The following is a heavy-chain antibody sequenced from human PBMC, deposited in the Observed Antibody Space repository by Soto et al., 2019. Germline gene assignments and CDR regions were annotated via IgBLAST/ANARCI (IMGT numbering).Heavy chain of an antibody. CDR2: IYWDDDK. J-gene: IGHJ4*02. V-gene: IGHV2-5*02. CDR1: GFSLSTSEVG. CDR3: ARLTDLYIMVDF. Sequence: SGPTLVNPTQSLTLTCTFSGFSLSTSEVGVGWIRQPPGKALELLGIIYWDDDKRYSPLLNKRLTITKDTSKNQVVLTMTNMDSVDTGTYYCARLTDLYIMVDFWGQGTQVTVSS. D-gene: IGHD3-16*01.